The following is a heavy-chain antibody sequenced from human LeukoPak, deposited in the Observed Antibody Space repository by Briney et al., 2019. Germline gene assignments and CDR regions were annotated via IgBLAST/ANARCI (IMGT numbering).Heavy chain of an antibody. Sequence: GGSLRLSCAASGFTFSTYAMSWVRQAPGKGLVWVSRINSDGSTTNHADSVKGRFTISRDNAKNTLYLQMNSLRAEDTAVYYCVRSFMGISDYWGQGTLVIVSS. V-gene: IGHV3-74*01. J-gene: IGHJ4*02. CDR1: GFTFSTYA. CDR2: INSDGSTT. D-gene: IGHD3-10*01. CDR3: VRSFMGISDY.